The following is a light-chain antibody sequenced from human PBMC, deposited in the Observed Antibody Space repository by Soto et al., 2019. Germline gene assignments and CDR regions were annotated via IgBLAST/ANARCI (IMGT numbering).Light chain of an antibody. CDR1: QSVSSN. V-gene: IGKV3-15*01. CDR3: QQYNNWPRT. J-gene: IGKJ1*01. CDR2: GAS. Sequence: EIVMTQSPGTLSVSPGERATLSCRASQSVSSNLAWYQQKPGQAPRLLIYGASTRATGIPARFSGSRSGTEFTLSINSLQSEDFAVYYCQQYNNWPRTFGQGTKVEIK.